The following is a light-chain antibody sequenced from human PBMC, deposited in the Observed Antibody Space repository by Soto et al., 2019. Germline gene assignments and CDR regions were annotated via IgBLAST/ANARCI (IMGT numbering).Light chain of an antibody. CDR2: WAS. J-gene: IGKJ4*01. CDR3: QQYYSTLALA. Sequence: DIVMTQSPDSLAVSLGERATINCKSSQSLLYRSNNKNYLAWYQQKPGQPPKLLISWASTRESGVPDRFRCSGSGTDFTLTINNLQAEDVAVYYCQQYYSTLALAFGGGTKVELK. V-gene: IGKV4-1*01. CDR1: QSLLYRSNNKNY.